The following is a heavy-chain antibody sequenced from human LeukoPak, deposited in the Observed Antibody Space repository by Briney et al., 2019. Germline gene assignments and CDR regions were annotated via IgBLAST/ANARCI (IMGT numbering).Heavy chain of an antibody. Sequence: PGGSLSLSCAASGFSFSDYWMSWVRQAPGKGPEWVASIKQDGSEKHYLESVKGRFTISRDNAKNSLYLQMNSLRAEDTALYYCAKRHYNWFDPWGQGTLVTVSS. V-gene: IGHV3-7*03. CDR3: AKRHYNWFDP. CDR2: IKQDGSEK. J-gene: IGHJ5*02. CDR1: GFSFSDYW.